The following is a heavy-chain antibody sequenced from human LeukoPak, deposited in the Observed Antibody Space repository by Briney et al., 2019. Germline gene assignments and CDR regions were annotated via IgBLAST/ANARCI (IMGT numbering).Heavy chain of an antibody. CDR1: GFTFSSYS. D-gene: IGHD6-19*01. V-gene: IGHV3-21*01. CDR2: ISSSSSYI. J-gene: IGHJ4*02. CDR3: ARVALYSSGLFDY. Sequence: PGGSLRLSCAASGFTFSSYSINWVRQAPGKGLEWVSSISSSSSYIYYADSVKGRFTISRDNAKNSLYLQMNSLRAEDTAVYYCARVALYSSGLFDYWGQGTPVTVSS.